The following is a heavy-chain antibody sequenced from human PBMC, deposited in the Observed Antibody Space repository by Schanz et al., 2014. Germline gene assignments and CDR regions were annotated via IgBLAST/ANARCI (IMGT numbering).Heavy chain of an antibody. D-gene: IGHD6-19*01. V-gene: IGHV1-69*02. CDR2: IIPILGIA. Sequence: QVQLVQSGAEVKKPGSSMKVSCKASGGTFNSYTINWVRQAPGQGLEWMGRIIPILGIANYAQKFQGRVTIAADRSTSTAYMELRSLRSDDTAVYYCARGGYSSGWYDQDIAHFDYWGHGTLVTVSS. J-gene: IGHJ4*01. CDR3: ARGGYSSGWYDQDIAHFDY. CDR1: GGTFNSYT.